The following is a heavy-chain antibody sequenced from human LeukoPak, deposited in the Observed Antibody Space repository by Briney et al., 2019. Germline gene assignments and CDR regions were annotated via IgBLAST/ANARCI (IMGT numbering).Heavy chain of an antibody. CDR1: GFTFSSYA. CDR3: AKAPIRYKWNDEDDI. D-gene: IGHD1-20*01. V-gene: IGHV3-23*01. Sequence: GGSLRLSCAAPGFTFSSYAMSWVRQAPGKGLEWVSAISGSGGSTYYADSVKGRFTISRDNSKNTLYLQMNSLRAEDTAVYYCAKAPIRYKWNDEDDIWGQGTMVTVSS. J-gene: IGHJ3*02. CDR2: ISGSGGST.